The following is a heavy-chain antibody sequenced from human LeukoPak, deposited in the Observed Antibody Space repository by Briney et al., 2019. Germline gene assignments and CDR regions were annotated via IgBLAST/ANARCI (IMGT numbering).Heavy chain of an antibody. CDR2: IYYSGST. J-gene: IGHJ4*02. D-gene: IGHD7-27*01. CDR3: ASLTGSN. V-gene: IGHV4-59*01. Sequence: SETLSLTCTVSGGSISSYYWSWIRQPPGKGLEWIGYIYYSGSTNHNPSLKSRVTISVDTSKNQFSLKLSSVTAADTAAYYCASLTGSNWGQGTLVTVSS. CDR1: GGSISSYY.